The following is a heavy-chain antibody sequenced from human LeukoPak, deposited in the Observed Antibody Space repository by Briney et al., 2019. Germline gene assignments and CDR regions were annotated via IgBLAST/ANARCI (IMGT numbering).Heavy chain of an antibody. CDR1: GYTFTSYY. D-gene: IGHD1-1*01. Sequence: ASVKVSCKASGYTFTSYYMHWERQAPGQGLEWMGIINPSGGSTSYAQKFQGRVTMTRDTSTSTVYMELSSLRSEDTAVYYCARAPTGTYHFDYWGQGTLVTVSS. CDR2: INPSGGST. V-gene: IGHV1-46*01. CDR3: ARAPTGTYHFDY. J-gene: IGHJ4*02.